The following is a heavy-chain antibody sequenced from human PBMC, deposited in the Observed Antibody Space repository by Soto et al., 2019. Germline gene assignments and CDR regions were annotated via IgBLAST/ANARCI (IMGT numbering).Heavy chain of an antibody. J-gene: IGHJ6*02. V-gene: IGHV1-18*01. Sequence: QVQLVQSGAEVKKPGASVKVSCRASGYSFTSYGISWVRQAPGHGLEWMGWISAYTGNTNYAQKLQGRVTMTTDTSTSPAYMELRSLRADNTTVYYCARDNGFGESDVWGQGTTVTVSS. CDR1: GYSFTSYG. CDR3: ARDNGFGESDV. CDR2: ISAYTGNT. D-gene: IGHD3-10*01.